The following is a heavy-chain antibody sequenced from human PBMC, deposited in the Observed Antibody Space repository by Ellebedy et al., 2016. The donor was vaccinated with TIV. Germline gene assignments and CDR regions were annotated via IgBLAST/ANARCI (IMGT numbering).Heavy chain of an antibody. CDR3: ARGGGCGSGDCWAFDY. Sequence: PGGSLRLSCAASGFTFSSHWMHWVRQAPGKGLVWVSRINSDGSSTSYADSVKGRFTISRDNAKNTLYLQMTSLRAEDTAVYYCARGGGCGSGDCWAFDYWGQGTLVTVSS. V-gene: IGHV3-74*01. CDR2: INSDGSST. J-gene: IGHJ4*02. CDR1: GFTFSSHW. D-gene: IGHD2-21*02.